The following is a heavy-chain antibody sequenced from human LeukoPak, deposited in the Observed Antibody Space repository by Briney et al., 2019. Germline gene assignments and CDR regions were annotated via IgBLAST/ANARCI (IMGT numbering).Heavy chain of an antibody. V-gene: IGHV3-74*01. D-gene: IGHD3-22*01. J-gene: IGHJ4*02. Sequence: GGSLRLSCAASGFTFNSFWMYWVRQVPGKGLLWVARINSDGIRTSHADSVQGRFTISRDNANNTLYLQMNSLRVEDTAVYYCARPYYYDSSGYYPPDYWGQGTLVTVSS. CDR1: GFTFNSFW. CDR3: ARPYYYDSSGYYPPDY. CDR2: INSDGIRT.